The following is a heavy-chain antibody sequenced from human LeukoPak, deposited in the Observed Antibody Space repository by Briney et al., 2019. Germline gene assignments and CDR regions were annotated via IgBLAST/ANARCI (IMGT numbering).Heavy chain of an antibody. CDR3: ARDHYSNYRWFDR. J-gene: IGHJ5*02. CDR1: GYTFTSYG. CDR2: ISAYNGNR. D-gene: IGHD4-11*01. V-gene: IGHV1-18*01. Sequence: ASVKVSFKASGYTFTSYGISWARQAPGQGLEWMGWISAYNGNRNYAQKLQGRVTMTTDTSTSTAYMELRRLRSDDTAVYYCARDHYSNYRWFDRWGQGTLVTVSS.